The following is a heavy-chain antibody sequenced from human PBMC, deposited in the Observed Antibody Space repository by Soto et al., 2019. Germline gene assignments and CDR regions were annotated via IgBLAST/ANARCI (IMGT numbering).Heavy chain of an antibody. J-gene: IGHJ4*02. Sequence: PSTTLTLTCTFSGGSVSSGSYYWTWIRQSPGKGLEWMGYILSSGSTDYNPSLKSRVTISVDTSKNEFSLKLRSVTAADTAVYYCARQRIAAAQYYFDYWGQGMLVTVSS. CDR1: GGSVSSGSYY. CDR2: ILSSGST. CDR3: ARQRIAAAQYYFDY. D-gene: IGHD6-13*01. V-gene: IGHV4-61*01.